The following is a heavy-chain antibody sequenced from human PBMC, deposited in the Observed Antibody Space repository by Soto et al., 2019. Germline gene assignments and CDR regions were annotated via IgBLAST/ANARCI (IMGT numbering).Heavy chain of an antibody. V-gene: IGHV1-18*01. J-gene: IGHJ6*03. Sequence: GASVKVSCKASGYTFTSYGISWVRQAPGQGLEWMGWISAHNGNTNYAQKLQGRVTMTTDTSTSTAYMELRSLRSDDTAVYYCARVSETAARHSYYYYMDVWGKGTTVTVSS. CDR3: ARVSETAARHSYYYYMDV. D-gene: IGHD6-6*01. CDR1: GYTFTSYG. CDR2: ISAHNGNT.